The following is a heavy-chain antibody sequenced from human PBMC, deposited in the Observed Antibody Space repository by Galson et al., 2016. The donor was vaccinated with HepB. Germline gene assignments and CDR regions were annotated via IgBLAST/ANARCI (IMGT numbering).Heavy chain of an antibody. J-gene: IGHJ6*02. CDR2: IWHDGSNK. CDR3: AREGVDTSGWFAIDV. CDR1: GFNFNNYG. Sequence: SLRLSCAASGFNFNNYGIHWVRQAPGKGLEWVAVIWHDGSNKYYADSVKGRFTISKDNSKSTVYLQMNSLRVEDSAVYYCAREGVDTSGWFAIDVWGQGTTVTVSS. D-gene: IGHD6-19*01. V-gene: IGHV3-33*08.